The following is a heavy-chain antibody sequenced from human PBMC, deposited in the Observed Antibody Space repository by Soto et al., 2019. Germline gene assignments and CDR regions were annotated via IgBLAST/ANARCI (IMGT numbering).Heavy chain of an antibody. CDR2: INHSGST. D-gene: IGHD4-17*01. J-gene: IGHJ4*02. V-gene: IGHV4-34*01. CDR3: ARGITTVTPFDY. Sequence: PSETLSLTCAVYGGSFSGYYWSWIRQPPGKGLEWIGEINHSGSTNYNPSLKSRVTISVDTSKNQFSLKLSSVTAADTAVYYCARGITTVTPFDYCGQGTLVTVSS. CDR1: GGSFSGYY.